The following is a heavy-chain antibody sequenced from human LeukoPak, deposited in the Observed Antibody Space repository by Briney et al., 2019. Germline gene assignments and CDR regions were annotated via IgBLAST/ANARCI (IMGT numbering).Heavy chain of an antibody. CDR1: DGSFSGYY. CDR3: ARSSGDYDFWSGSPYYFDY. V-gene: IGHV4-34*01. J-gene: IGHJ4*02. D-gene: IGHD3-3*01. Sequence: PSETLSLTCAVYDGSFSGYYWSWVRQPPGKGLEWIGEINHSGSTNYNPSLKSRVTMSVDTSKNQFSLKLSSVTAADTAVYYCARSSGDYDFWSGSPYYFDYWGQGTLVTVSS. CDR2: INHSGST.